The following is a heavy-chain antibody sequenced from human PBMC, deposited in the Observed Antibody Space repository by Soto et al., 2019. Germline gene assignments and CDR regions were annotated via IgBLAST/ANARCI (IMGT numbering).Heavy chain of an antibody. CDR1: GGSISSGGYS. Sequence: QLQLQESVSGLVKPSQTLSLTCAVSGGSISSGGYSWSWIRQPPGKGLEWIAYIYHSGSTYYNPSLKSRVTISVDRSKNQFSLKLSSMTAADTAVYYCARVPYPWGQGTLVTVSS. CDR2: IYHSGST. V-gene: IGHV4-30-2*01. J-gene: IGHJ5*02. CDR3: ARVPYP.